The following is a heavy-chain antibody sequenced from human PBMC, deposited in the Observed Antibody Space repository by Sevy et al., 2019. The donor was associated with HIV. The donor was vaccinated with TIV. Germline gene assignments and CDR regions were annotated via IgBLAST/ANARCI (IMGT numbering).Heavy chain of an antibody. CDR3: ARGRTPNYYFDY. CDR1: GFPLMTST. CDR2: VAVYNGDT. V-gene: IGHV1-18*01. D-gene: IGHD7-27*01. Sequence: ASVKVSCQASGFPLMTSTVAWVRQAPGQGLQCLGWVAVYNGDTHYAQSFQGRLTMTTDTSANTAYMELRSLTSDDTAIYYCARGRTPNYYFDYWAQGSLVTVSS. J-gene: IGHJ4*02.